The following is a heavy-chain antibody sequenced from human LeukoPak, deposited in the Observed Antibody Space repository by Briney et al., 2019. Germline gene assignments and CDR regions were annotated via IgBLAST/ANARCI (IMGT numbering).Heavy chain of an antibody. CDR1: GYSFADYY. D-gene: IGHD3-10*01. Sequence: VASVKVSCKASGYSFADYYMHWVRQAPGQGLEWMGWIKPNSGGTRSAQKFQGRVTMTRDTSISTAYMELSSLRYDDTAVYYCARAPLWFGPSNDWGQGTLVTVSS. CDR2: IKPNSGGT. CDR3: ARAPLWFGPSND. V-gene: IGHV1-2*02. J-gene: IGHJ4*02.